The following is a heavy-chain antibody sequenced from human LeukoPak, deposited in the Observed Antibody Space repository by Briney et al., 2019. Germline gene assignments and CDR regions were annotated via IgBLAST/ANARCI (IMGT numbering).Heavy chain of an antibody. CDR3: ARRAYSTGWYYFDY. J-gene: IGHJ4*02. CDR1: GGSISNYY. V-gene: IGHV4-59*08. D-gene: IGHD6-19*01. CDR2: IYYSGGT. Sequence: SETLSLTCTVSGGSISNYYWSWIRQPPGKGLEWIGYIYYSGGTNYNPSLKSRVTISVDTSKNQFSLKLNSVTAADTAVYYCARRAYSTGWYYFDYWGQGTLVTVSS.